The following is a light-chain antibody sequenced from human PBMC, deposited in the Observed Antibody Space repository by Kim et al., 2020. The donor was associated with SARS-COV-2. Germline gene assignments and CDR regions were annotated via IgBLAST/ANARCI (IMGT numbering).Light chain of an antibody. V-gene: IGLV1-51*01. CDR1: SSNIGNNY. J-gene: IGLJ2*01. CDR2: DNN. Sequence: GQKVTISCSGSSSNIGNNYVSWYQQLPGTAPTLLIYDNNRRPSGIPDRFSGSKSDTSATLGITGLQTGDEADYYCGTWDGSLSAGVFGGGTKVTVL. CDR3: GTWDGSLSAGV.